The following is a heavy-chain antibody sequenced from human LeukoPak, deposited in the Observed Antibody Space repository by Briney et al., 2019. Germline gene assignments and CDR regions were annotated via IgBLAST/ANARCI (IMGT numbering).Heavy chain of an antibody. V-gene: IGHV4-4*09. D-gene: IGHD1-20*01. CDR3: ARHLRCVITGTHEAFDI. J-gene: IGHJ3*02. Sequence: SETLSPTCTVSGGSISSYYWSWIRQPPGKGLEWIGYICTSGSTNYNPSLKSRVTISVDTSKNQFSLKLSSVTAADTAVYYCARHLRCVITGTHEAFDIWGQGTMVTVSS. CDR2: ICTSGST. CDR1: GGSISSYY.